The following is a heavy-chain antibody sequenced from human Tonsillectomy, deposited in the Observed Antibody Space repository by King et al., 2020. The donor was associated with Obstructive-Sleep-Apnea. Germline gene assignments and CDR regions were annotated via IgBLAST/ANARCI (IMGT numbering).Heavy chain of an antibody. CDR3: AKTANSGYYFDY. CDR1: GFTFDDYA. J-gene: IGHJ4*02. V-gene: IGHV3-9*01. Sequence: VQLVESGGGLVQPGRSLRLSCAASGFTFDDYAMHWVRQAPRKGLEWGSGISWNSGSIGYADSVKGRFTISRDNAKNSLYLQMNSLRAEDTALYYCAKTANSGYYFDYWGQGTLVTVSS. CDR2: ISWNSGSI. D-gene: IGHD3-22*01.